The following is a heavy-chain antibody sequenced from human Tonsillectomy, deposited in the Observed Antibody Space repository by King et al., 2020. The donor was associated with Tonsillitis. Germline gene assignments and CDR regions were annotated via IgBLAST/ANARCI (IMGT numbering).Heavy chain of an antibody. Sequence: HVQLQQWGAGLLKPSETLSLTCAVYGGSFSGYYWSWIRQPPGKGLEWIGEINHSGSTNYNPSLKSRVTISVDTSKNQFSLKLSSVTAADTAVYYCARVWCSGGSCYSVDYWGQGTLVTVSS. CDR3: ARVWCSGGSCYSVDY. CDR1: GGSFSGYY. J-gene: IGHJ4*02. CDR2: INHSGST. D-gene: IGHD2-15*01. V-gene: IGHV4-34*01.